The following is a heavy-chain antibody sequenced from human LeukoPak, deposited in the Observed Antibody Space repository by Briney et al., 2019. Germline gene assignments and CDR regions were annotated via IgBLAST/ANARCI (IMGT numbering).Heavy chain of an antibody. CDR3: ARAILTGYYPNWFDP. CDR2: IYYSGST. D-gene: IGHD3-9*01. J-gene: IGHJ5*02. V-gene: IGHV4-34*01. Sequence: SETLSLTCAVYGGSFSGYYWSWIRQPPGKGLEWIGSIYYSGSTYYNPSPKSRVTISVDTSKNQFSLKLSSVTAADTAVYYCARAILTGYYPNWFDPWGQGTLVTVSS. CDR1: GGSFSGYY.